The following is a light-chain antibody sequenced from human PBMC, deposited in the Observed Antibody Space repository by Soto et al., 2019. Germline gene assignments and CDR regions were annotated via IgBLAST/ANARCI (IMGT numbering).Light chain of an antibody. V-gene: IGKV1-39*01. J-gene: IGKJ3*01. CDR1: QNISTF. CDR2: SAS. CDR3: QQSYSTPHFT. Sequence: DIKMTQSPSSLSASIGDRVTMICRASQNISTFLNWYRQRPGKAPELLIYSASILQTGVPARFSGSATGTDFTLIISSLHLEDVGTYFCQQSYSTPHFTFGPGTKVDLK.